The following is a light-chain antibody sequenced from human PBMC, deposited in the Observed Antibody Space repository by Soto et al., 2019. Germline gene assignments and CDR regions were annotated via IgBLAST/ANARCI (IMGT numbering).Light chain of an antibody. CDR1: QSVSRNF. Sequence: EIVLTQSPGTLSLSPGERATLSCRASQSVSRNFLAWSQQTPGQAPRLLIYAASSRATGIPDRFSGSGSGTDFTLTISRLEPEDFAVYYCQHYGNSPRTFGQGTKVDIK. CDR3: QHYGNSPRT. J-gene: IGKJ1*01. V-gene: IGKV3-20*01. CDR2: AAS.